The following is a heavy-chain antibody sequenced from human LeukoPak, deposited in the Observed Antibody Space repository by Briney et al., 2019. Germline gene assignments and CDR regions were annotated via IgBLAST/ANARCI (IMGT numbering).Heavy chain of an antibody. CDR1: GGSISSYY. D-gene: IGHD2-15*01. V-gene: IGHV4-59*08. Sequence: SETLSLTCTVSGGSISSYYWSWIRQPPGKGLEWIGYIYYSGSTNYNPSLKSRVTISVDTSKNQFSLKLSSVTDADTAMYYCASKVAYCSGGSCYGYFDYWGQGTLVTVSS. CDR2: IYYSGST. CDR3: ASKVAYCSGGSCYGYFDY. J-gene: IGHJ4*02.